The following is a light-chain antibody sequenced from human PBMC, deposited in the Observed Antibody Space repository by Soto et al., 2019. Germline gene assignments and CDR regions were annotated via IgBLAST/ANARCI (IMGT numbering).Light chain of an antibody. Sequence: QSALTQPASVSGSPGQSITISCTGTSGDVGRYNYVSWYQHHPGKAPKLIIYDVNHRPSGVSYRFSASKSGNTASLIISGLQAEDEADYYCISYTDSATYVFGTGTKLTVL. V-gene: IGLV2-14*03. CDR1: SGDVGRYNY. CDR2: DVN. CDR3: ISYTDSATYV. J-gene: IGLJ1*01.